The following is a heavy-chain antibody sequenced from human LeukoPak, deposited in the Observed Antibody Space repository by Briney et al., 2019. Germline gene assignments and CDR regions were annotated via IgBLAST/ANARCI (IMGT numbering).Heavy chain of an antibody. D-gene: IGHD4-11*01. Sequence: PGGSLRLSCAASGFTFSNAWMSWVRQAPGKGLEWVGRIKSKTDGGTTDYAAPVKGRFTISRDDSKNTLYLQMNSLKTEDTAVYYCTTNTVTTGYYYYGMDAWGQGTTVTVSS. CDR2: IKSKTDGGTT. CDR3: TTNTVTTGYYYYGMDA. CDR1: GFTFSNAW. J-gene: IGHJ6*02. V-gene: IGHV3-15*01.